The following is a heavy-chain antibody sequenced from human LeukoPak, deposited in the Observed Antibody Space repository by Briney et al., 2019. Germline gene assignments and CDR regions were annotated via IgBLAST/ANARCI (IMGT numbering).Heavy chain of an antibody. Sequence: GASVKVSCKASGGTFSSYAISWVRQAPGQGLEWMGGIIPIFGTANYAQKFQGRVTITTDESTSTAYMELSSLRSEDTAVYYCARGGYCSSTSCWENWFDPWGQGTLVTVSS. D-gene: IGHD2-2*01. CDR3: ARGGYCSSTSCWENWFDP. J-gene: IGHJ5*02. V-gene: IGHV1-69*05. CDR2: IIPIFGTA. CDR1: GGTFSSYA.